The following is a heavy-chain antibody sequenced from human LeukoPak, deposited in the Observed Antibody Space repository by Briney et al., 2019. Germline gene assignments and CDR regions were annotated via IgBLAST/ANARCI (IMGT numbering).Heavy chain of an antibody. J-gene: IGHJ4*02. D-gene: IGHD1-26*01. CDR3: ARVLGRLLLAVFDY. V-gene: IGHV4-39*07. CDR2: IYYSGST. CDR1: GGSISSNSYY. Sequence: SETLSLTCTVSGGSISSNSYYWGWIRQPPGKGLEWIGSIYYSGSTYYNPSLKSRVTISVDTSKNQFSLKLSSVTAADTAVYYCARVLGRLLLAVFDYWGQGTLVTVSS.